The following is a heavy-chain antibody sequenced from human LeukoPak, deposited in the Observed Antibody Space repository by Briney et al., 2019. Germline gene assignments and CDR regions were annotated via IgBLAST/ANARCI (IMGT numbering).Heavy chain of an antibody. CDR3: ARDNDFWSA. J-gene: IGHJ5*02. D-gene: IGHD3-3*01. Sequence: SETLSLTCSVSGGSISSGSYYWSWIRQPAGKGLEWIGRIYTSGSTNYNPSLKSRVTISVDASKNQFSLKLSSVTAADTAVYYCARDNDFWSAWGQGTLVTVSS. V-gene: IGHV4-61*02. CDR2: IYTSGST. CDR1: GGSISSGSYY.